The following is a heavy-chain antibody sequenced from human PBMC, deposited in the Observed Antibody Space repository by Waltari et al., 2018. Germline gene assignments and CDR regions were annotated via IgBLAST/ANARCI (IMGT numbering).Heavy chain of an antibody. CDR1: GYRCTTYV. D-gene: IGHD6-19*01. CDR3: ARQGRAVAASWFAY. J-gene: IGHJ4*02. Sequence: QVHLVQSGAEMKKPGASGKVSCKTSGYRCTTYVIGWVRQAPGQGLGWMGWISIYSGNTHYAQKFQSRVTMTTDTSTSPAYMELRSLNSDDTAVYYCARQGRAVAASWFAYWGQGTLVTVSS. CDR2: ISIYSGNT. V-gene: IGHV1-18*04.